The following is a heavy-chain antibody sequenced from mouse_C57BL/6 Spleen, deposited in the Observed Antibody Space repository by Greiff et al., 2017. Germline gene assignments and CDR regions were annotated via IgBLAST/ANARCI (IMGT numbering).Heavy chain of an antibody. CDR2: IDPSDSYT. D-gene: IGHD2-2*01. Sequence: QVQLQQPGAELVMPGASVKLSCKASGYTFTSYWMHWVKQRPGQGLEWIGEIDPSDSYTNYNQKFKGKSTLTVDKSSSTAYMQLSSLTSEDSAVYYCARGGYDGRGFADWGQGTLVTVSA. CDR3: ARGGYDGRGFAD. CDR1: GYTFTSYW. J-gene: IGHJ3*01. V-gene: IGHV1-69*01.